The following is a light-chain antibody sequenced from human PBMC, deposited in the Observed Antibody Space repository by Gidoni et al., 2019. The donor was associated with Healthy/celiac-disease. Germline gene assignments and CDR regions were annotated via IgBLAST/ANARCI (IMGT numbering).Light chain of an antibody. Sequence: DIQLTQSPSFLSASVGDRVTITCRASQGISSYLAWYQQKPGKAFKLQIYAASTLQSGVPSRFSGSGSGTEFTLTISSLQPEDFATSYCQQLNSYPALTFXGXTKVEIK. J-gene: IGKJ4*01. CDR2: AAS. CDR3: QQLNSYPALT. V-gene: IGKV1-9*01. CDR1: QGISSY.